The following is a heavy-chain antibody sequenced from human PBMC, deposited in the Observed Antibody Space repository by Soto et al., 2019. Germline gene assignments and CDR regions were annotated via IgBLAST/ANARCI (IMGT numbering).Heavy chain of an antibody. Sequence: SRSNNSHFSMIRQTPGEGLEWIGFISYSGTTSYSPSLKSRVAISLDTSKNQFSLSLSSVTAADMVVYCCARHTRYSYGLDIWAQGTLLTVYS. CDR3: ARHTRYSYGLDI. CDR2: ISYSGTT. D-gene: IGHD5-18*01. V-gene: IGHV4-30-4*08. CDR1: SRSNNSH. J-gene: IGHJ5*01.